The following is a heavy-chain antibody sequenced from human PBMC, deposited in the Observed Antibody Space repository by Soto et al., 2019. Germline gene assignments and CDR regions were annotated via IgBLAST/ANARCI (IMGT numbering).Heavy chain of an antibody. J-gene: IGHJ6*02. CDR3: TTVPLWSHSYYGMEV. V-gene: IGHV3-15*01. D-gene: IGHD3-3*01. Sequence: PGGALTLSCTASEFTFSKAWMGWVRQATGNGLDWVGRIKSMTDGVTTDHAAPVKGRFAISRDDLKNTLYLQMNTLKTEDTAVYYCTTVPLWSHSYYGMEVWGQGTTVTFSS. CDR2: IKSMTDGVTT. CDR1: EFTFSKAW.